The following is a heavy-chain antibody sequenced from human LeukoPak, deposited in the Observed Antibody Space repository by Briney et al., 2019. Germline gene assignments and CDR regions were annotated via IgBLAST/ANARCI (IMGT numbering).Heavy chain of an antibody. Sequence: ASVKVSFKASGYTFTVHYINWVRQAPGQGLEWMGWIHPNSGGTKYAQKFQGRVTMTRDTSISTVYMEVSRLRSDDTAVYYCTRDRAFGGVDSFDIWGQGTMVTV. CDR2: IHPNSGGT. V-gene: IGHV1-2*02. CDR1: GYTFTVHY. D-gene: IGHD3-16*01. CDR3: TRDRAFGGVDSFDI. J-gene: IGHJ3*02.